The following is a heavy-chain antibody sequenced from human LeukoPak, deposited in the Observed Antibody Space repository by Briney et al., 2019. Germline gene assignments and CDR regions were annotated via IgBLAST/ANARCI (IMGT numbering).Heavy chain of an antibody. D-gene: IGHD3-10*01. J-gene: IGHJ4*02. V-gene: IGHV1-69*13. CDR3: AREFGELSYYFDY. Sequence: SVKVSCKASGGTFSSYAISWVRQAPGQGLEWMGGIIPIFGTANYAQKFQGRVTITADESTSTAYMELSSLRSEDTAVYYCAREFGELSYYFDYWGQGTLVTVPS. CDR1: GGTFSSYA. CDR2: IIPIFGTA.